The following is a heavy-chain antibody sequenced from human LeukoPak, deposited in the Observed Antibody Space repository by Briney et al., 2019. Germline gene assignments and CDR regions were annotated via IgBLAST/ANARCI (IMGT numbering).Heavy chain of an antibody. Sequence: SETLSLTCTVSGGSVASASYYWSWIRQHPGKALEWIGYIYYSGSTYYNPSLKSRVTISVDTSKNQFSLKLSSVTAADTAVYYCAREANYYDSSGYLFDYWGQGTLVTVSS. CDR1: GGSVASASYY. CDR2: IYYSGST. CDR3: AREANYYDSSGYLFDY. J-gene: IGHJ4*02. D-gene: IGHD3-22*01. V-gene: IGHV4-31*03.